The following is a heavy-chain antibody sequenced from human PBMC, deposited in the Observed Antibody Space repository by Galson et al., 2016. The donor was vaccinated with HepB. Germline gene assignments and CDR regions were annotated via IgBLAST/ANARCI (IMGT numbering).Heavy chain of an antibody. CDR2: IRTYSEKT. V-gene: IGHV1-18*01. J-gene: IGHJ5*02. Sequence: SVKVSCKASGYTFLNYGISWLRQAPGQGLEWMGRIRTYSEKTNYAETVQDRVTMTTNTSTNTVHMELRSLRLDDTAVYYCARDWVLLGGVTQNWFDPWGQVTLVIVSS. D-gene: IGHD3-16*01. CDR1: GYTFLNYG. CDR3: ARDWVLLGGVTQNWFDP.